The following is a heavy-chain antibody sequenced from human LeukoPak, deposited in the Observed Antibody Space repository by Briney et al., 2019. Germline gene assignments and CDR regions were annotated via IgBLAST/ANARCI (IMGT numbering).Heavy chain of an antibody. CDR2: TFHRGST. D-gene: IGHD4-23*01. V-gene: IGHV4-59*01. J-gene: IGHJ4*02. Sequence: SETLSLTCTVSGGSISSYYWSWIRQSPGKGLEWIGFTFHRGSTNYNPSLKSRVTISIDTSKNQFSLKLNSVTAADTAVYYCARDYGGNSDYWGQGTLVTVSS. CDR3: ARDYGGNSDY. CDR1: GGSISSYY.